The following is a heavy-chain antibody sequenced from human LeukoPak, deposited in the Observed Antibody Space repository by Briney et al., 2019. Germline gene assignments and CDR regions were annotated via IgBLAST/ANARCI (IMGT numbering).Heavy chain of an antibody. CDR3: ARVVVVPAASLYYYYYMDV. Sequence: AGGSLRLSCAASGFTFSSYSMNWVRQAPGKGLEWVSYISSSSSTIYHADSVKGRFTISRDNAKNSLYLQMNSLRAEDTAVYYCARVVVVPAASLYYYYYMDVWGKGTTVTVSS. CDR1: GFTFSSYS. J-gene: IGHJ6*03. V-gene: IGHV3-48*04. D-gene: IGHD2-2*01. CDR2: ISSSSSTI.